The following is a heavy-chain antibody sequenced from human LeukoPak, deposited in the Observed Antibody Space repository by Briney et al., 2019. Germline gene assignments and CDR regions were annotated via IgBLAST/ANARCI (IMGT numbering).Heavy chain of an antibody. J-gene: IGHJ3*02. CDR1: GYTFTSYY. CDR2: INPSGGST. V-gene: IGHV1-46*01. CDR3: AREDAGGSGGHDAFDI. Sequence: ASVKVSCKASGYTFTSYYMHWVRQAPGQGLEWMGIINPSGGSTSYAQKFQGRVTMTRDTSTSTVYMELSSLRSEDTAVYYCAREDAGGSGGHDAFDIWGQGTMVTVSS. D-gene: IGHD3-10*01.